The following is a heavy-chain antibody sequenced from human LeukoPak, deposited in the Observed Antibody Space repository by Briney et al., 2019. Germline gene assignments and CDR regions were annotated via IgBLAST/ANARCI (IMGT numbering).Heavy chain of an antibody. CDR1: GYSISSGYY. CDR2: IYHSGST. V-gene: IGHV4-38-2*01. D-gene: IGHD4-23*01. CDR3: AGTFRTVVGY. Sequence: SGTLSLTCAVSGYSISSGYYWGWTRQPPGKGLEWIGSIYHSGSTYYNPSLKSRVTISVDTSKNQFSLKLSSVTAADTAVYYCAGTFRTVVGYWGQGTLVTVSS. J-gene: IGHJ4*02.